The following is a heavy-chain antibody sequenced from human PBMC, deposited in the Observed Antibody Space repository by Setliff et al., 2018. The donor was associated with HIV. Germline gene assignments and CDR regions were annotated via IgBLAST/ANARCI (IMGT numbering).Heavy chain of an antibody. D-gene: IGHD2-15*01. CDR3: VKGTFYCSGGSCYPGAFDI. J-gene: IGHJ3*02. V-gene: IGHV3-64D*09. CDR2: ISSNGGST. Sequence: GGSLRLSCSASGFTFSSYAMHWVRQAPGKGLEYVSAISSNGGSTYYADSVKGRFTIPRDNSKNTLYLQMSSLRAEDTAVYYCVKGTFYCSGGSCYPGAFDIWGQGTMVTVSS. CDR1: GFTFSSYA.